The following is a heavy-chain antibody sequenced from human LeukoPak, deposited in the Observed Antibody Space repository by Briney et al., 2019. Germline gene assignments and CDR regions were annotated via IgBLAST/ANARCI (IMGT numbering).Heavy chain of an antibody. J-gene: IGHJ4*02. CDR3: ARGIGTTGTTYLYY. V-gene: IGHV3-21*01. CDR2: ISDDSYYI. Sequence: GGSLRLSCAASGFTFGTYAMSWVRQAPGKGLEWVSGISDDSYYIYYADSVKGRFTISRDNAKNSLYLQMNSLRAEDTAVYYCARGIGTTGTTYLYYWGQGTLVTVSS. D-gene: IGHD1-1*01. CDR1: GFTFGTYA.